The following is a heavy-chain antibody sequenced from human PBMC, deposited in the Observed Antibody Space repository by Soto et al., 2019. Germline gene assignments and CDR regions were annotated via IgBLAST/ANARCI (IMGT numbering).Heavy chain of an antibody. V-gene: IGHV1-69*13. CDR1: GGTFSGYA. CDR3: ARGGLQRVLNYYDSSGYWYYGMDV. CDR2: IIPIFGTA. D-gene: IGHD3-22*01. J-gene: IGHJ6*02. Sequence: SLKVSCKASGGTFSGYAISWVRQAPGQGLEWMGGIIPIFGTANYAQKFQGRVTITADESTSTAYMELSSLRAEDTAVYYCARGGLQRVLNYYDSSGYWYYGMDVWGQGTTVTVSS.